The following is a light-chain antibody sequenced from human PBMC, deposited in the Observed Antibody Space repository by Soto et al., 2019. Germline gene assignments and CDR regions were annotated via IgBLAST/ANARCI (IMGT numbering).Light chain of an antibody. Sequence: QLVLTQSPSASASLGASVKLTCTLSSGHSSYAIAWHQKQPGKGPRYLMDLNNDGSHTKGDGIPDRFSGSSSGADRYLIISRLQSEDEAYYYGQTWGTGFQFFGCGTKLTVL. CDR2: LNNDGSH. CDR1: SGHSSYA. CDR3: QTWGTGFQF. J-gene: IGLJ2*01. V-gene: IGLV4-69*01.